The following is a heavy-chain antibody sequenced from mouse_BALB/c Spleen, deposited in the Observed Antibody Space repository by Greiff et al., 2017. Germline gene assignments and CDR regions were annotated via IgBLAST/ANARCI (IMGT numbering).Heavy chain of an antibody. J-gene: IGHJ4*01. CDR2: ISSGSSTI. CDR1: GFTFSSFG. Sequence: DVMLVESGGGLVQPGGSRKLSCAASGFTFSSFGMHWVRQAPEKGLEWVAYISSGSSTIYYADTVKGRFTISRDNPKNTLFLQMTSLRSEDTAMYYCARVREYYAMDYWGQGTSVTVSS. CDR3: ARVREYYAMDY. V-gene: IGHV5-17*02.